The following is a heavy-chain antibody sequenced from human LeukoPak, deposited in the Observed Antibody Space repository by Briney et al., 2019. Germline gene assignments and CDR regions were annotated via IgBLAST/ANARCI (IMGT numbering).Heavy chain of an antibody. CDR3: ARSLKTYYYDSDAFDI. D-gene: IGHD3-22*01. J-gene: IGHJ3*02. CDR2: IYTSGST. V-gene: IGHV4-4*09. CDR1: GGSINNYY. Sequence: PSETLSLTCIVSGGSINNYYWSWIRQPAGKGLEWIGYIYTSGSTNYNPSLKSRVTISVDTSKNQFSLKLSSVTAADTAVYYCARSLKTYYYDSDAFDICGQGTMVTVSS.